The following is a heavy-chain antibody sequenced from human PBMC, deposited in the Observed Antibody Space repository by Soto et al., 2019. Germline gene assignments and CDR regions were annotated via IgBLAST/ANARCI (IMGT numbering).Heavy chain of an antibody. Sequence: SETLSLTCTVSGGSISSYYWSWIRQPPGKGLEWIGYIYYSGSTNYNPSLKSRVTISVDTSKNQFSLKLSSVTAADTAVYYCARAPVWSGYWYYYYGMDVWGQGTTVTV. V-gene: IGHV4-59*01. CDR2: IYYSGST. CDR3: ARAPVWSGYWYYYYGMDV. D-gene: IGHD3-3*01. CDR1: GGSISSYY. J-gene: IGHJ6*02.